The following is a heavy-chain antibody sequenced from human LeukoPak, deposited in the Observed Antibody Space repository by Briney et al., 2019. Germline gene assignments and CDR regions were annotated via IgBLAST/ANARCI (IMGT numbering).Heavy chain of an antibody. CDR3: AKSISGWQDAFDI. D-gene: IGHD6-19*01. V-gene: IGHV3-9*03. J-gene: IGHJ3*02. CDR2: ISWNSGSI. CDR1: GFTFDDYA. Sequence: PGGSLRLSCAASGFTFDDYAMHWVRQAPGKGLEWVSGISWNSGSIGYADSVKGRFTISRDNAKNSLYLQMNSLRAEDMALYYCAKSISGWQDAFDIWGQGTMVTVSS.